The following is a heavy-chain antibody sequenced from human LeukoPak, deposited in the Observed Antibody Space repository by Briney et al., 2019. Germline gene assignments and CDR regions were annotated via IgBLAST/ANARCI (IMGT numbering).Heavy chain of an antibody. J-gene: IGHJ4*02. Sequence: ASVKVSCKASGYTFSSYGISWVRQAPGQGLEWMGWTSAYNGNTNYAQKLQGRVTMTTDTSTSTAYMELRSLRSDDTAVYYCARDYSGGTAMVHRFDYWGQGTLVTVSS. V-gene: IGHV1-18*01. CDR1: GYTFSSYG. CDR2: TSAYNGNT. D-gene: IGHD5-18*01. CDR3: ARDYSGGTAMVHRFDY.